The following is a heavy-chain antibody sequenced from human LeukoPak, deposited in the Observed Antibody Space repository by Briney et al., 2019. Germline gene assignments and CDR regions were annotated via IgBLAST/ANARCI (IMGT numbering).Heavy chain of an antibody. V-gene: IGHV3-30*04. Sequence: GGSLRLSCAASGFTFSSYAMHWVRQAPGKGLEWVAVISYDGSNKYYADSVKGRFTISRGNSKNTLYLQMNSLRAEDTAVYYCARVSPNTVTTLQSFDYWGQGTLVTVSS. CDR3: ARVSPNTVTTLQSFDY. D-gene: IGHD4-17*01. CDR1: GFTFSSYA. J-gene: IGHJ4*02. CDR2: ISYDGSNK.